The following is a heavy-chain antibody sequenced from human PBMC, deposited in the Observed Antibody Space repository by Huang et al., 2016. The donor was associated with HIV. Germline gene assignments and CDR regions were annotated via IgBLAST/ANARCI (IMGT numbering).Heavy chain of an antibody. V-gene: IGHV3-33*08. Sequence: QVQLVESGGGVVQPGRSLRLSCAASGFTFSSYGLHWVRQAPGKGLGWGAVIGYDGSNKYYADAVKGRFTISRDNSKNTLYLQMNSLKTEDTAVYYCALKGDSSGWEYFRHWGQGTLVTVSS. CDR2: IGYDGSNK. CDR1: GFTFSSYG. CDR3: ALKGDSSGWEYFRH. J-gene: IGHJ1*01. D-gene: IGHD6-19*01.